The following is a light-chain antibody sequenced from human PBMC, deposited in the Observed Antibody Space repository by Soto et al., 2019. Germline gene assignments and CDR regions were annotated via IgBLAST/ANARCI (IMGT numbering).Light chain of an antibody. CDR1: QSVFYSSNNKNY. Sequence: DIVMTQSPDSLAVSLGERATIDCKSSQSVFYSSNNKNYLAWYQQKPGQPLRLLIYWASTRESGVPDRFSGSGSGTDFTLTISSLQAEDVAVYYCQQYYNTPTFGGGTKVEIK. V-gene: IGKV4-1*01. CDR2: WAS. J-gene: IGKJ4*01. CDR3: QQYYNTPT.